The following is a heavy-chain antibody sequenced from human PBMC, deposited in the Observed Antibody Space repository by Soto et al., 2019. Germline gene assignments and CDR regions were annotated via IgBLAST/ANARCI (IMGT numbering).Heavy chain of an antibody. CDR1: GTSISSYY. CDR3: ARYNSYGIGY. V-gene: IGHV4-59*01. D-gene: IGHD1-1*01. Sequence: PSETLSLTCTASGTSISSYYWSWIRQPPGKGLEWIANIHYSGTTNYNPSLASRVTLSVDTSKNQFSLKMSSVTAADSARYFCARYNSYGIGYWGRGTLVTVSS. CDR2: IHYSGTT. J-gene: IGHJ4*02.